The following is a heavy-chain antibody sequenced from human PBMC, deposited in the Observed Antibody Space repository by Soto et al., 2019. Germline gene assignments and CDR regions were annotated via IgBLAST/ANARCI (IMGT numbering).Heavy chain of an antibody. CDR3: ARGRDHNWFDP. V-gene: IGHV4-34*01. CDR2: INHSGST. Sequence: QVQLQQWGAGLLKPSETLSLTCAVYGGSFSGYYWSWIRQPPGKGLEWIGDINHSGSTNYNPSLKSRVTISVDTSKNQCSLKLSSVTAADTAVYYCARGRDHNWFDPWGQGTLVTVSS. J-gene: IGHJ5*02. CDR1: GGSFSGYY.